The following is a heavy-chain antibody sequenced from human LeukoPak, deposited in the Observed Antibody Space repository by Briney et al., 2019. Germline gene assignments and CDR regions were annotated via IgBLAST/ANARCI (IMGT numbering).Heavy chain of an antibody. CDR3: ASYYYDSSGYYHGAFDI. V-gene: IGHV1-2*02. Sequence: ASVKVSCKASGYTFTGYYMHWVRQAPGQGLEWMGWINPNSGGTNYAQKFQGRVTMTRDTSISTAYMELSRLRSDDTAVYYCASYYYDSSGYYHGAFDIWGQGTMVTVSS. CDR2: INPNSGGT. CDR1: GYTFTGYY. J-gene: IGHJ3*02. D-gene: IGHD3-22*01.